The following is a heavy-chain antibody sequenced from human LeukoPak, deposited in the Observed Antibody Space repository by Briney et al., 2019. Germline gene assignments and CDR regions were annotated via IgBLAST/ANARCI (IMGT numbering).Heavy chain of an antibody. CDR3: ASSRGFLGWFDP. Sequence: ASVKVSCKASGYTFTGYCMHWVRQAPGQGLEWMGWINPNSGGTNYAQKFQGRVAMTRDTSISTAYMELSRLRSDDTAVYYCASSRGFLGWFDPWGQGTLVTVSS. CDR2: INPNSGGT. D-gene: IGHD3-10*01. CDR1: GYTFTGYC. J-gene: IGHJ5*02. V-gene: IGHV1-2*02.